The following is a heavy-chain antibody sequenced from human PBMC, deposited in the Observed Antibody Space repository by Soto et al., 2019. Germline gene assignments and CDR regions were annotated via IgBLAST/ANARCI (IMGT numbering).Heavy chain of an antibody. J-gene: IGHJ6*02. CDR1: GFTFSSYG. D-gene: IGHD2-15*01. V-gene: IGHV3-30*18. CDR2: ISYDGSNK. Sequence: HPGGSLRLSCAASGFTFSSYGMHWVRQAPGKGLEWVAVISYDGSNKYYADSVKGRFTISRDNSKNTLYLQMNSLRAEDTAVYYCAKDLAGVVVAAGSYGLDVWGQGTTVTVSS. CDR3: AKDLAGVVVAAGSYGLDV.